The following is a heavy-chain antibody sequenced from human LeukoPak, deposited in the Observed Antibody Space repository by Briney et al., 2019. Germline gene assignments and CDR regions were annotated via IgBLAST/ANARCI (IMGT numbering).Heavy chain of an antibody. Sequence: SETLSLTCTVSGGSISSYYWGWIRQPPGKGLEWIGSMYYTGSTYYNPSLKTRVTISVDTSKNQFSLKLTSVTAADTAAYYCARVRAAAIPYYFDYWGQGTLVTVPS. CDR2: MYYTGST. V-gene: IGHV4-39*07. D-gene: IGHD6-13*01. CDR1: GGSISSYY. CDR3: ARVRAAAIPYYFDY. J-gene: IGHJ4*02.